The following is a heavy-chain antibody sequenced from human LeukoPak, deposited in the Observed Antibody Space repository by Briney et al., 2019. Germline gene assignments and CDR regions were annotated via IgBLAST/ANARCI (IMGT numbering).Heavy chain of an antibody. V-gene: IGHV1-2*02. J-gene: IGHJ4*02. D-gene: IGHD2-21*02. Sequence: ASVRVSCKASGYTFTSCDINWVRQATGQALEWMGWINPNSGGTNYAQKFQGRVTMTRDTSISTAYMELSRLRSDDTAVYYCAIPYCGGDCYMYYFDYWGQGTLATVSS. CDR3: AIPYCGGDCYMYYFDY. CDR1: GYTFTSCD. CDR2: INPNSGGT.